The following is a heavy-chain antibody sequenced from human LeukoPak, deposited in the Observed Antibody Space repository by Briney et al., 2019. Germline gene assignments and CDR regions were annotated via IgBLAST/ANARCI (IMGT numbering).Heavy chain of an antibody. D-gene: IGHD3-22*01. CDR3: AKIVVKNGGWCHFDY. CDR2: INSGSSTI. J-gene: IGHJ4*02. V-gene: IGHV3-48*04. CDR1: GFTFSGYS. Sequence: GGSLRLSCAASGFTFSGYSMNWVRQAPGKGLEWVSYINSGSSTINYADSVKGRFTISRDNAKNSLSLQMNSLRAEDTAVYYCAKIVVKNGGWCHFDYGARGTRVTVS.